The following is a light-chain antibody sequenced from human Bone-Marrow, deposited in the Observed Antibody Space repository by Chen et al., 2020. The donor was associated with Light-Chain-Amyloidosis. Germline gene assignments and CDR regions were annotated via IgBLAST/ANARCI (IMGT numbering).Light chain of an antibody. CDR3: QSADSSGTYEVI. CDR2: RDT. J-gene: IGLJ2*01. CDR1: DLPTKY. V-gene: IGLV3-25*03. Sequence: SYELTQPPSVSVSPGQTARLTCSGDDLPTKYAYWYQQKQGQATVLVIHRDTERPSGISERFSGSSSGTTATLTSSGVQAEDDADYHCQSADSSGTYEVIFGGGTKLTVL.